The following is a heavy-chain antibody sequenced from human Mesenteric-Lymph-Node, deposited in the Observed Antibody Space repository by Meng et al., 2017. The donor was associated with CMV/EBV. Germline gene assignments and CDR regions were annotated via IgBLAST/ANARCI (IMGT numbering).Heavy chain of an antibody. J-gene: IGHJ4*02. Sequence: GESLKISCKGSGYSFTSYWIGWVRQMPGKGLEWMGIIYPGDYNTRYSPSFQGQVTITADESINTAYLPWSSLKASDAAMYYCARRSDYYGSGMDYWGQGTMVTVSS. CDR1: GYSFTSYW. D-gene: IGHD3-10*01. CDR2: IYPGDYNT. V-gene: IGHV5-51*01. CDR3: ARRSDYYGSGMDY.